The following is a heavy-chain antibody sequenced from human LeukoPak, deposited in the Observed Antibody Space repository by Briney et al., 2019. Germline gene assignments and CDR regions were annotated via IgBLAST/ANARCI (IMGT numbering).Heavy chain of an antibody. V-gene: IGHV3-23*01. CDR3: AKDLGFDYGWGEGNLYDY. D-gene: IGHD3-16*01. CDR2: ISGRGRRT. J-gene: IGHJ4*02. Sequence: GGSLRLSCAASGFTFSSYGMSWVRQAPGKGLEWVSAISGRGRRTSYADSVKGRFTISRDNSKNTLSLQMNSLRVEDTAVYYCAKDLGFDYGWGEGNLYDYWGQGTLVTVSS. CDR1: GFTFSSYG.